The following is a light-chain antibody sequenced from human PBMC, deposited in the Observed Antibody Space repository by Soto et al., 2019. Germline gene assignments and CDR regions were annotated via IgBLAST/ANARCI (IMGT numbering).Light chain of an antibody. V-gene: IGKV3-11*01. J-gene: IGKJ4*01. CDR1: QSVSSY. Sequence: EIVLTQSPGTLSLSPGERATLSCRASQSVSSYLAWYQQKPGQAPRLLIYDASNRATGIPARFSGSGSGTDFTLTISILEPEDLAVYDCQQRSNWPPTVGGGTQGEIK. CDR3: QQRSNWPPT. CDR2: DAS.